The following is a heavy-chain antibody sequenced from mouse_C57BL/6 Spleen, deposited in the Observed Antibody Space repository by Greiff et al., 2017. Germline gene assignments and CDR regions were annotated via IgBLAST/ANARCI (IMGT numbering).Heavy chain of an antibody. CDR2: IHPNSGST. Sequence: VQLQQPGAELVKPGASVKLSCKASGYTFTSYWMHWVKQRPGQGLEWIGMIHPNSGSTNYNEKFKSKATLTVDKSSSTAYMQLSSLTSEDSAVYYCARDDYDAGYYAMDYWGQGTSVTVSS. V-gene: IGHV1-64*01. J-gene: IGHJ4*01. CDR1: GYTFTSYW. CDR3: ARDDYDAGYYAMDY. D-gene: IGHD2-4*01.